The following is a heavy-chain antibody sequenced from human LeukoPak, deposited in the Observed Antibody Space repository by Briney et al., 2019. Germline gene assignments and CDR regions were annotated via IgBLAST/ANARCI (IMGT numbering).Heavy chain of an antibody. V-gene: IGHV4-38-2*02. CDR3: ARQHDSYYYYYIDV. J-gene: IGHJ6*03. CDR1: GYSISSGYY. Sequence: SETLSLTCTVSGYSISSGYYWGWIRQPPGKGLEWIGGIYHSGSTYYNPSLKSRVSMSVDTSKNQFSLTLSFVTAADTAVYYCARQHDSYYYYYIDVWGSGTTVTVSS. CDR2: IYHSGST.